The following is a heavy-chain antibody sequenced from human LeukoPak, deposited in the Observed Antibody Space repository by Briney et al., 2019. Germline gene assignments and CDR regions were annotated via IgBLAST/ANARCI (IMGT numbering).Heavy chain of an antibody. CDR2: ISSSSSYI. D-gene: IGHD3-9*01. CDR1: GFTFSSYS. CDR3: ARDIRPYYDILTGCSDYYYYGMDV. J-gene: IGHJ6*02. Sequence: GGSLRLSCAASGFTFSSYSMNWVRQAPGKGLEWVSSISSSSSYIYYADSVKGRFTISRDNAKNSLYLQMNSLRAEDTAVYYCARDIRPYYDILTGCSDYYYYGMDVWGQGTTVTVSS. V-gene: IGHV3-21*01.